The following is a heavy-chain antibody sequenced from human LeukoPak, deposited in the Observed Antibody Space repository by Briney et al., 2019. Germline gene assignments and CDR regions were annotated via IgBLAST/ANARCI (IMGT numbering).Heavy chain of an antibody. D-gene: IGHD3-10*01. CDR2: IYYSGRS. V-gene: IGHV4-59*11. CDR3: VRVPPKRYYGSGMNAFDI. CDR1: GGSISSHY. J-gene: IGHJ3*02. Sequence: SETLSLTCIVSGGSISSHYASWIWQRPGTGLECVWHIYYSGRSNYKPSLKSRVTISVHTSKNQCSLNLSSVTAADTGVYYCVRVPPKRYYGSGMNAFDIWGEGTMATVSS.